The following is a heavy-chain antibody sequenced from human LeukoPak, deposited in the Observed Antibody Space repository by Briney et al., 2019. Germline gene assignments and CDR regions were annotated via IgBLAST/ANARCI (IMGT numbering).Heavy chain of an antibody. V-gene: IGHV4-38-2*01. CDR3: ASLPLGD. J-gene: IGHJ4*02. Sequence: PSETLSLTCDVSGYSLSSGYYWGWIRPPPGKGLEWIGSIYHSGSTYYNPSLNSRVTISVDTSKNQFSLKLSSVTAADTAVYYCASLPLGDWGQGTLVTVSS. CDR1: GYSLSSGYY. CDR2: IYHSGST.